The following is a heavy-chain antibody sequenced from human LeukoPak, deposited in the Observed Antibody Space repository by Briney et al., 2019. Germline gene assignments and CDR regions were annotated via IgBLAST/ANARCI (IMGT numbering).Heavy chain of an antibody. D-gene: IGHD5-24*01. V-gene: IGHV4-39*01. CDR3: ERSIDVFNLNWFDS. J-gene: IGHJ5*01. Sequence: SETLSLTCTVSGGSISSRSYYWGWIRQPPGKGLEWIGSMHDSGATYQNPTLKSRVTISADTSKNLFSLRLSSVTTADTGLYYCERSIDVFNLNWFDSWGQGTLVTVSS. CDR2: MHDSGAT. CDR1: GGSISSRSYY.